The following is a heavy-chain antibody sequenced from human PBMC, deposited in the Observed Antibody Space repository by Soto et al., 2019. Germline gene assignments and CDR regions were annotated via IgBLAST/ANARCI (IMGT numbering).Heavy chain of an antibody. CDR1: VGSISSYY. J-gene: IGHJ4*02. V-gene: IGHV4-59*01. Sequence: SETLSLTCTVSVGSISSYYWSWIRQPPGKGLEWIGYIYYSGSTNYNPSLKSRVTISVDTSKNQFSLKLSSVTAADTAVYYCASASPNYYDSSGYPYFDYWGQGTLVTVSS. CDR2: IYYSGST. CDR3: ASASPNYYDSSGYPYFDY. D-gene: IGHD3-22*01.